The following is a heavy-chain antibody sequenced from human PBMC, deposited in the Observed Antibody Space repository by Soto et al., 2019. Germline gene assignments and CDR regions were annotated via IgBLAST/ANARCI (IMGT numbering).Heavy chain of an antibody. CDR1: GFTFSSYS. D-gene: IGHD3-3*01. CDR2: ISSSSSYI. CDR3: ARDIASITILGY. V-gene: IGHV3-21*01. J-gene: IGHJ4*02. Sequence: GGSLRLSCAASGFTFSSYSMSWVRRAPGKGLKWVSSISSSSSYIYYADSVKGRFTISRDNAKNSLYLQMNSLRAEDTAVYYCARDIASITILGYWGQGTLVTVSS.